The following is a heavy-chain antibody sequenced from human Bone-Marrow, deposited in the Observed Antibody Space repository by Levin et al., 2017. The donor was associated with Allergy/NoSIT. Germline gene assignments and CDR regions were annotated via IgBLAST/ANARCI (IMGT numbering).Heavy chain of an antibody. J-gene: IGHJ6*02. D-gene: IGHD2-15*01. V-gene: IGHV3-21*01. CDR2: ITSSSTYT. Sequence: GESLKISCAASGFPFGSYSINWVRQTPGKGLEWVSTITSSSTYTYYADSVEGRFTVSRDNPNKVAFLEMNSLRADDTGIYYCARDAAYFFGMDVWGQGTAVTVSS. CDR1: GFPFGSYS. CDR3: ARDAAYFFGMDV.